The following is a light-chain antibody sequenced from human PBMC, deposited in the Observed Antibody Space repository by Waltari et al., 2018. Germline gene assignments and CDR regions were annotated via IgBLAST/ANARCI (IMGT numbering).Light chain of an antibody. CDR2: GAS. Sequence: EIVLTQSPGTLSLSPGERATLSCRASQSVSSSYLAWYQQKPGQAPRLLIYGASSRATGIPDRFSGSGSVTDFTLPISRLEPEDFAVYYCQQYGSSPFGGGTKVEIK. CDR3: QQYGSSP. V-gene: IGKV3-20*01. J-gene: IGKJ4*01. CDR1: QSVSSSY.